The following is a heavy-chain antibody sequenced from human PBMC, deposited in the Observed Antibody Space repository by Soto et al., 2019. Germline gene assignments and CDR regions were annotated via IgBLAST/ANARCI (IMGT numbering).Heavy chain of an antibody. V-gene: IGHV3-15*01. Sequence: PVGSLRLSCAASGFTFSNAWMSWVRQAPGKGLEWVGRIKSKTDGGTTDYAAPVKGRFTISRDDSKNTLYLQMNSLKTEDTAVYYCTTEGITMVRGTRAYFDYWGQGTLVTVSS. CDR2: IKSKTDGGTT. CDR1: GFTFSNAW. J-gene: IGHJ4*02. D-gene: IGHD3-10*01. CDR3: TTEGITMVRGTRAYFDY.